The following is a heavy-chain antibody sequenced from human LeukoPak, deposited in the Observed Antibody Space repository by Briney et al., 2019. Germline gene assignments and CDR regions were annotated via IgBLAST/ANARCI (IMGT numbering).Heavy chain of an antibody. J-gene: IGHJ4*02. CDR2: IRSEAYGGTT. Sequence: GGSLRLSCTASGFTFGDYAMSWVRQAPGKGLEWVGFIRSEAYGGTTEYAASVKGRFTISRDDYKSIAYLQMNSLKTEDTAVYYCTSWYYDSSAHWGQGTLVTVSS. D-gene: IGHD3-22*01. CDR1: GFTFGDYA. CDR3: TSWYYDSSAH. V-gene: IGHV3-49*04.